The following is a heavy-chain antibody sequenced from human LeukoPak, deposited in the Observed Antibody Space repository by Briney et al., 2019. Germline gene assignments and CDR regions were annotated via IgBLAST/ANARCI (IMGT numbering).Heavy chain of an antibody. CDR3: AKGAASALVDWFDP. CDR2: VTGSGGGT. V-gene: IGHV3-23*01. CDR1: GFIFSNYA. D-gene: IGHD6-25*01. J-gene: IGHJ5*02. Sequence: GGSLRLSCAASGFIFSNYAMMWVCQAPGKGLEWVSSVTGSGGGTFYADSVKGRFTISRDNSQNTLYLQMNSLGAEDTAVYYCAKGAASALVDWFDPWGQGTLVTVSS.